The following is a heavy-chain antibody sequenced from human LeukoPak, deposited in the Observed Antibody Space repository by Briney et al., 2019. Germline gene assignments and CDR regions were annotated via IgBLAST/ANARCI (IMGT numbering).Heavy chain of an antibody. J-gene: IGHJ4*02. D-gene: IGHD3-10*01. CDR3: ARDKKAYYGSGSYFAY. CDR2: ISSSSSYT. Sequence: GGSLRLSCAASGFTFSDYYMSWIRQAPGKGLEWVSYISSSSSYTNYADSVKGRFTISRDNAKNSLYLQMNSLRAEDTAVYYCARDKKAYYGSGSYFAYWGQGTLVTVSS. V-gene: IGHV3-11*05. CDR1: GFTFSDYY.